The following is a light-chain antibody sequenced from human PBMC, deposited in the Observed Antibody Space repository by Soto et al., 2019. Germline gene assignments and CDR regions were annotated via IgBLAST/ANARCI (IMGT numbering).Light chain of an antibody. CDR2: GAS. V-gene: IGKV3-20*01. Sequence: EIVLTQSPGTLSLPPGEGATLSCRASQSVSNNYLAWYQRKPGQAPRLVISGASSRATAIPDRFSGSGSGTDFTLTISRLEPEDFAVYYCQQYVSSPLTFGGGTKVDIK. J-gene: IGKJ4*01. CDR3: QQYVSSPLT. CDR1: QSVSNNY.